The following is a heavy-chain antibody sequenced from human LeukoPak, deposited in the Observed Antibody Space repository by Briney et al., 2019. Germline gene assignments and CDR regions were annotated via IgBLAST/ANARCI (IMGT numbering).Heavy chain of an antibody. J-gene: IGHJ4*02. CDR1: GGSISSYY. CDR2: ISGSGGST. D-gene: IGHD3-3*01. V-gene: IGHV3-23*01. Sequence: ETLSLTCTVSGGSISSYYWSWVRQAPGKGLEWVSAISGSGGSTYYADSVECRFTISRDNSKNTLYLQMNSLRAEDTAVYYCAKTAYDFWSGLDYWGQGTPVTVSS. CDR3: AKTAYDFWSGLDY.